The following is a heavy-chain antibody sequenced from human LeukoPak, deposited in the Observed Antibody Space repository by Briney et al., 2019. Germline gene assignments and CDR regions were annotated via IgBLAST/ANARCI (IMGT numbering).Heavy chain of an antibody. CDR2: ISSSSNYI. J-gene: IGHJ5*02. CDR1: GFTFSTYS. CDR3: APGPPYVT. Sequence: GGSLRLSCAASGFTFSTYSMNWVRQAPGKGLEWVSSISSSSNYIYYADSVKGRITISRDDAKNSLYLQMDSLRAEDTAVYYCAPGPPYVTWGQGTLVTVSS. D-gene: IGHD3-16*01. V-gene: IGHV3-21*01.